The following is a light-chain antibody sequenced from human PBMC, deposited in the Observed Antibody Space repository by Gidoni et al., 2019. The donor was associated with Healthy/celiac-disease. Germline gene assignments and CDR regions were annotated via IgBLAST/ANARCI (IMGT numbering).Light chain of an antibody. CDR3: QQSYSTPLT. V-gene: IGKV1-39*01. CDR2: TAS. Sequence: IQMTQLPSSLSASVGDRVTITCRVSQSISSYINWYQQKPEKSPKLLIYTASSVQSGVPSRFSGSGSVTDFTLTISSLQPEEFATYYCQQSYSTPLTFGGGTKVEIK. J-gene: IGKJ4*01. CDR1: QSISSY.